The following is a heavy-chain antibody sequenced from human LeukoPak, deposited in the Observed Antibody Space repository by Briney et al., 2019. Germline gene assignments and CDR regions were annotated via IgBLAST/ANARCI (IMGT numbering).Heavy chain of an antibody. Sequence: PGGSLRLSCAASGFTFSSYEMHWVRQAPGKGLEWISSITSSSSYTFYADSVKGRYTISRDNAKNSLYLQMNSLRVEDTAIYYCARDPYNGAYSEGYYYYYMDVWGKGTTVTVSS. CDR3: ARDPYNGAYSEGYYYYYMDV. V-gene: IGHV3-21*01. D-gene: IGHD1-1*01. CDR1: GFTFSSYE. J-gene: IGHJ6*03. CDR2: ITSSSSYT.